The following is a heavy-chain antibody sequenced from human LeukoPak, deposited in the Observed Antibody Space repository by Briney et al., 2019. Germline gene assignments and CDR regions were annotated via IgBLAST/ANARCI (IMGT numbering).Heavy chain of an antibody. D-gene: IGHD3-3*01. V-gene: IGHV1-24*01. CDR3: AILLEDYAFSTGSAKDY. J-gene: IGHJ4*02. Sequence: EASVKVSCKVSGHSLTQLSMHWVRQGAGRGLEWMGGFDPVDGETIHAQKFQGRVTITEDTSTDTAYMELSSLRSDDTAVYYCAILLEDYAFSTGSAKDYWGQGTLVTVSS. CDR2: FDPVDGET. CDR1: GHSLTQLS.